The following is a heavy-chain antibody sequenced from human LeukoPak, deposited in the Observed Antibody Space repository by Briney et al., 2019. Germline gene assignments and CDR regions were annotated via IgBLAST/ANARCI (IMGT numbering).Heavy chain of an antibody. V-gene: IGHV4-30-4*08. CDR1: DGSISSGDYY. Sequence: SETLSLTCTVSDGSISSGDYYWSWIRQPPGKGLEWIGYIYYSGSTYYNPSLKSRVTISVDTSKNQFSLKLSSVTAADTAVYYCARDGVPAAKGNWFDPWGQGTLVTVSS. J-gene: IGHJ5*02. CDR2: IYYSGST. D-gene: IGHD2-2*01. CDR3: ARDGVPAAKGNWFDP.